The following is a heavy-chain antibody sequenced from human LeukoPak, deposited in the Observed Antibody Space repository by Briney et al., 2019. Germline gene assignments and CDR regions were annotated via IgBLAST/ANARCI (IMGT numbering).Heavy chain of an antibody. CDR2: IYYSGST. J-gene: IGHJ4*02. V-gene: IGHV4-39*07. CDR3: ARLFPTHY. Sequence: TSETLSLTCTVSGDSISSSSSYWGWIRQPPGKGLEWIGSIYYSGSTYYNTSLKSRVTISVDTSKNQFSLKLSSVTAADTAVYYCARLFPTHYWGQGTLVTVSS. CDR1: GDSISSSSSY.